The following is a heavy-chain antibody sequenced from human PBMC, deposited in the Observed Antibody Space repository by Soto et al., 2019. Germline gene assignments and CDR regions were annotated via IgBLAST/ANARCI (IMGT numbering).Heavy chain of an antibody. Sequence: PGGSLSLSCAASGFTFSSYSMHWVRQAPGKGLEWVAVISYDGSNKYYADSVKGRFTISRDNSKNTLYLQMNSLRAEDTAVYYCARDRIPYYYYGMDVWGQGTTVTVSS. CDR3: ARDRIPYYYYGMDV. J-gene: IGHJ6*02. V-gene: IGHV3-30-3*01. D-gene: IGHD2-2*02. CDR2: ISYDGSNK. CDR1: GFTFSSYS.